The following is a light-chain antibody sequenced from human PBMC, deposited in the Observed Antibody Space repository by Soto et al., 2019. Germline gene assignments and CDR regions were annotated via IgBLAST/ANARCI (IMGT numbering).Light chain of an antibody. J-gene: IGKJ2*02. CDR3: MQALQSPWT. Sequence: DIVMTQSPLSLPVTPGEPASISCRSSQSLLHGNGYNYLDWYLQKPEQSPQLLLYLASSRASGVPDRFSGSGSGTDFTLKISRVEAEDVGVYYCMQALQSPWTFGQGTKVESK. CDR2: LAS. CDR1: QSLLHGNGYNY. V-gene: IGKV2-28*01.